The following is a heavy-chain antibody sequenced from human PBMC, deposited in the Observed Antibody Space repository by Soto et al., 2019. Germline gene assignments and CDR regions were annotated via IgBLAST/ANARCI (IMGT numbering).Heavy chain of an antibody. J-gene: IGHJ4*02. D-gene: IGHD2-8*01. CDR1: GGSISSYY. V-gene: IGHV4-59*01. CDR2: IYYSGST. CDR3: ARRYAGNFDY. Sequence: SETLCLTCTVSGGSISSYYWSWIRQPPGKGLEWIGYIYYSGSTSYNPSLRSRVTISVDTSKNQFSLKLSSVTAADTAVYYCARRYAGNFDYWGQGTLVTVSS.